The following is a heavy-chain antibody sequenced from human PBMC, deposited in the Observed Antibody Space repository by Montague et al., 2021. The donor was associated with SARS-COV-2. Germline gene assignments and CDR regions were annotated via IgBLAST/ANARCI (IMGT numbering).Heavy chain of an antibody. CDR2: IFNNGSP. J-gene: IGHJ4*02. CDR1: GDSFSSHY. Sequence: SETLSLTCSVSGDSFSSHYWSWIRQPPGKGLEWIGYIFNNGSPDYSPSLTSRVTISIYTSSNQFSLRLRSVTATDTAVYFCARHSSYGDFHFDYWGQGLLVAVSS. D-gene: IGHD4-17*01. V-gene: IGHV4-59*08. CDR3: ARHSSYGDFHFDY.